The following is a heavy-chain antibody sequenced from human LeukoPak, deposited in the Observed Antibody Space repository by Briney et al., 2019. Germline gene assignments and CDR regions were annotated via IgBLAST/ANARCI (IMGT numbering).Heavy chain of an antibody. CDR3: ARGYSSRLYNWLDP. D-gene: IGHD6-13*01. CDR2: ISYDGGDP. V-gene: IGHV3-74*01. Sequence: GGSLRLSCAASGFTFSSYRMHWVRQAPGKGLVWVSRISYDGGDPSYADSVKGRFTISRDNAKNTLYLQMNSLTAEDTAVYYCARGYSSRLYNWLDPWGQGTLDTVSS. J-gene: IGHJ5*02. CDR1: GFTFSSYR.